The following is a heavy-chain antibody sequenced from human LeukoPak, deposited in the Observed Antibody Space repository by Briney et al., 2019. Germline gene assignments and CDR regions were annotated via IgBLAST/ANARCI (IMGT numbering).Heavy chain of an antibody. CDR3: ARVTRLRWELHRSYWYFDL. Sequence: SETLSLTCTVSGGSTSSYYWSWIRQPAGKGLEWIGRIYTSGSTNYNPSLKSRVTMSVDTSKNQFSLKLSSVTAADTAVYYCARVTRLRWELHRSYWYFDLWGRGTLVTVSS. D-gene: IGHD1-26*01. V-gene: IGHV4-4*07. CDR2: IYTSGST. J-gene: IGHJ2*01. CDR1: GGSTSSYY.